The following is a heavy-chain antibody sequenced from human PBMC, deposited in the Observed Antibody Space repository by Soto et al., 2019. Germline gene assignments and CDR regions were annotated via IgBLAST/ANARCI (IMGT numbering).Heavy chain of an antibody. J-gene: IGHJ4*02. CDR1: GFSFSNGVA. V-gene: IGHV2-5*02. CDR3: VHRHLQYTWNYVYFDY. Sequence: SGPTLVNPTQTLTLTCAFSGFSFSNGVAVGWIRQPPGKALEWLALIYWDDDRRYSPSLRGRVTITKDTSKNQVVLTMTNTDPVDTATYYCVHRHLQYTWNYVYFDYWGQGTLVTVSS. CDR2: IYWDDDR. D-gene: IGHD1-7*01.